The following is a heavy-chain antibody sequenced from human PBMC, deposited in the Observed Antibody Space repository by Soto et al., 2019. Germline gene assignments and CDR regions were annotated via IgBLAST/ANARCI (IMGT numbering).Heavy chain of an antibody. Sequence: GGSLRLSCAASGFTFSSYAMSWVRQAPGKGLEWVSAISGSGGSTYYADSVKGRFTISRDNSKNTLYLQMNSLRAEDTAVYYCAKAHTYSSSRPWFDPWGQGTLVTVSS. J-gene: IGHJ5*02. D-gene: IGHD6-13*01. CDR1: GFTFSSYA. CDR2: ISGSGGST. CDR3: AKAHTYSSSRPWFDP. V-gene: IGHV3-23*01.